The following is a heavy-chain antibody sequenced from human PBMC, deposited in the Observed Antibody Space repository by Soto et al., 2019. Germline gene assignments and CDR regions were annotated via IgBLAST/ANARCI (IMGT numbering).Heavy chain of an antibody. J-gene: IGHJ4*02. CDR2: VHYGGGT. CDR1: GDSSGDYH. CDR3: ARDPRDGLGHFDY. Sequence: SETLSLTCTVSGDSSGDYHWSWIRQLPGKGLGWIGCVHYGGGTIYNPSLRSRVIVSEDTSKNQFFLKLTSVTAADTAVYYCARDPRDGLGHFDYWGLGILVTVS. V-gene: IGHV4-31*03.